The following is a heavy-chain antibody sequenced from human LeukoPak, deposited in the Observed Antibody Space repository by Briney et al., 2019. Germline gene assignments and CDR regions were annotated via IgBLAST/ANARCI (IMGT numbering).Heavy chain of an antibody. V-gene: IGHV3-53*01. CDR3: ARSGSGWFDF. CDR1: GFTVSNNF. CDR2: IYSDGST. D-gene: IGHD6-19*01. Sequence: GGSLRLSCAASGFTVSNNFMSWVRQTPEKGLEWVSVIYSDGSTYYADSVKGRFTISRDNSKNTLYLQMNSLRAEDTAVYYCARSGSGWFDFWGQGTLVTVSS. J-gene: IGHJ4*02.